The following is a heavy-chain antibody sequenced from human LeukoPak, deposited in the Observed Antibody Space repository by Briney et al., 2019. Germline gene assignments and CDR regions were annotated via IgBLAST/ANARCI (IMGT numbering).Heavy chain of an antibody. CDR2: IYPLEPIT. D-gene: IGHD4-17*01. CDR1: GYDFSTKW. J-gene: IGHJ5*02. V-gene: IGHV5-51*01. CDR3: ARLAPDYADYWFDP. Sequence: GESLKISCQTSGYDFSTKWIGWVRQMPGKGLEWMGIIYPLEPITKYSPAFQGHVTLTADTSINTAFLQWTSLKASDTAIYYCARLAPDYADYWFDPWGQGTLVTVSS.